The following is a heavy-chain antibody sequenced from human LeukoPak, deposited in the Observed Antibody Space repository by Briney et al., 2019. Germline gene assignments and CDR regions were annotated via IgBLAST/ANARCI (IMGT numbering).Heavy chain of an antibody. Sequence: GASVKVSCKASGYTFTGYYMHWVRQAPGQGLEWMGWINPNSGGTNYAQKFQGRVTMTRDTSISTAYMELSRLRSDDTAVYYCARVPKAAGTRGPIDYWGQGTLVTVSS. D-gene: IGHD6-13*01. J-gene: IGHJ4*02. V-gene: IGHV1-2*02. CDR3: ARVPKAAGTRGPIDY. CDR1: GYTFTGYY. CDR2: INPNSGGT.